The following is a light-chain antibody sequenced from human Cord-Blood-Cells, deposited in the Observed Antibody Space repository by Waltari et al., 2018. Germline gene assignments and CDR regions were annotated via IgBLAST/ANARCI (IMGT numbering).Light chain of an antibody. CDR3: CSYAGSYTNYV. J-gene: IGLJ1*01. V-gene: IGLV2-11*01. CDR2: DVS. CDR1: SSDVGGYNY. Sequence: QSALTQPRSVSGSPGQSVTISCTGTSSDVGGYNYVSWYQQHPGKAPKLLIYDVSNRPSGVPNRFSGSKSGNTTSLTISGLQAEDEAEYYCCSYAGSYTNYVFGTGTKVTVL.